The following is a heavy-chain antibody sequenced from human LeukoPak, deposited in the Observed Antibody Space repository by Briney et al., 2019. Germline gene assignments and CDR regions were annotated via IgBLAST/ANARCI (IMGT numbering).Heavy chain of an antibody. D-gene: IGHD3-22*01. CDR2: IWYDGSNK. V-gene: IGHV3-33*01. CDR1: GFTFSSYG. J-gene: IGHJ4*02. CDR3: ARARDNYVRSAFSALDY. Sequence: GGSLRPSCAASGFTFSSYGMHWVRQAPGKGLEWVAVIWYDGSNKNYADSLKGRFTISRDNSKNALYLQMDSLRVEDTAVYYCARARDNYVRSAFSALDYWGQGTLVTVSS.